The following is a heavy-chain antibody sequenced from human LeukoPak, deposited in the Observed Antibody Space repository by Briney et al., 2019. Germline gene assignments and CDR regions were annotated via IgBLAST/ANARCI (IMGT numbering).Heavy chain of an antibody. Sequence: PSETLSLTCTVSGGSISSSSYYWGWIRPPPGKGLEWIGSIYYSGSTYYNPSLKSRVTISVDTSKNQFSLKLSSVTAADTAVYYCASPHYYDSSGYYPIDYWGQGTLVTVSS. D-gene: IGHD3-22*01. V-gene: IGHV4-39*01. CDR1: GGSISSSSYY. J-gene: IGHJ4*02. CDR2: IYYSGST. CDR3: ASPHYYDSSGYYPIDY.